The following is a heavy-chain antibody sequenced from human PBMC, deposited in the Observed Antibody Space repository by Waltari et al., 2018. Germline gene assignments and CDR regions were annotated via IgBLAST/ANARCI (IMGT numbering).Heavy chain of an antibody. Sequence: QVQLQQWGAGLLKPSETLSLTCAVYGGSFSGYYWSWIRQPPGKGLEWIGEINHSGSTNYNPSLKSRVTISVDTSKNQFSLKLSSVTAADTAVYYCARPYCSGGSCYPGYFDYWGQGTLVTVSS. V-gene: IGHV4-34*01. CDR1: GGSFSGYY. CDR3: ARPYCSGGSCYPGYFDY. D-gene: IGHD2-15*01. J-gene: IGHJ4*02. CDR2: INHSGST.